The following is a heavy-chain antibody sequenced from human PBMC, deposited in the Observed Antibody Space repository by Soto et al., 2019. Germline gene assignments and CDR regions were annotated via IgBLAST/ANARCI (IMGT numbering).Heavy chain of an antibody. V-gene: IGHV1-3*04. CDR2: INTGNGNT. Sequence: ASVKVSCKASGYTFTSYAMHWVRQAPGQRLEWMGWINTGNGNTKYSQKFQGRVTITRDTSASTAYMELSSLRSEDTAVYYCARQGDRAAFDIWGQGTMVTVSS. CDR3: ARQGDRAAFDI. D-gene: IGHD2-21*02. CDR1: GYTFTSYA. J-gene: IGHJ3*02.